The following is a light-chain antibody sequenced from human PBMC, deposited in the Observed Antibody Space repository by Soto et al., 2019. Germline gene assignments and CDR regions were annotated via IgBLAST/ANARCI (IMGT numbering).Light chain of an antibody. Sequence: SYELTQPPSVSVAPGKTARITCGGNNIGSKSVHWYQQKPGQAPVLVIYYDNDRPSGIPERFSGSNSGNTATLTISRVEAGDEADYYCQVWDSSSGVFGTGSKVTVL. CDR3: QVWDSSSGV. J-gene: IGLJ1*01. CDR1: NIGSKS. CDR2: YDN. V-gene: IGLV3-21*04.